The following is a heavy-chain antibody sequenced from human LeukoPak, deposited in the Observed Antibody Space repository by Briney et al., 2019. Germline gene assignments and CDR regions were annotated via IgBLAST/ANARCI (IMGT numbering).Heavy chain of an antibody. D-gene: IGHD4-11*01. V-gene: IGHV1-8*01. J-gene: IGHJ4*02. Sequence: ASVKVSCKASGCTFTSYDINWVRQATGQGLEWMGWMNPNSGYTYYTQRFQGRVTMTRNTAISTAYMELSSLRSEDTAVYYCASGDVTVTNNFDYWGQGTLVTVSS. CDR2: MNPNSGYT. CDR1: GCTFTSYD. CDR3: ASGDVTVTNNFDY.